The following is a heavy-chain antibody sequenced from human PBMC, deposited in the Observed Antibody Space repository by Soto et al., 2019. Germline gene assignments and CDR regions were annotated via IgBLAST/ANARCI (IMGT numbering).Heavy chain of an antibody. CDR1: GFTFSSYA. CDR3: ASDIGYCSSTSCYEKHYGYYYYYGMDV. D-gene: IGHD2-2*01. J-gene: IGHJ6*02. CDR2: ISYDGSNK. V-gene: IGHV3-30-3*01. Sequence: ESGGGVVQPGRSLRLSCAASGFTFSSYAMHWVRQAPGKGLEWVAVISYDGSNKYYADSVKGRFTISRDNSKNTLYLQMNSLRAEDTAVYYCASDIGYCSSTSCYEKHYGYYYYYGMDVWGQGTTVTVSS.